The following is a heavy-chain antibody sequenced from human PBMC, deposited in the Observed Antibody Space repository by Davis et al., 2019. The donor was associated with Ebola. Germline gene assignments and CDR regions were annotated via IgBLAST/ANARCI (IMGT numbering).Heavy chain of an antibody. CDR1: GFTFSSYA. CDR3: ARLDYGSGSFFDY. V-gene: IGHV3-30-3*01. D-gene: IGHD3-10*01. CDR2: ISYDGSNK. Sequence: GESLKISCAASGFTFSSYAMHWARQAPGKGLEWVAVISYDGSNKYYADSVKGRFTISRDNSKNTLYLQMNSLRAEDTAVYYCARLDYGSGSFFDYWGQGTLVTVSS. J-gene: IGHJ4*02.